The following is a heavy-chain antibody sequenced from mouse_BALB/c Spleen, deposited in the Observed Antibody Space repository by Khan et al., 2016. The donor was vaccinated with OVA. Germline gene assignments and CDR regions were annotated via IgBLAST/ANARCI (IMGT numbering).Heavy chain of an antibody. V-gene: IGHV9-1*02. Sequence: QIQLVQSGPELKKPGETVKISCTASGYTFTNYRMNWMKQAPGKGLKWMAWINTYTGKPTSADDFKGRFAFSLDTSASTTYLQLNHLKTEDMDTYVCARETTEGYFDVWGAGTTVTVSS. D-gene: IGHD2-1*01. CDR1: GYTFTNYR. CDR2: INTYTGKP. CDR3: ARETTEGYFDV. J-gene: IGHJ1*01.